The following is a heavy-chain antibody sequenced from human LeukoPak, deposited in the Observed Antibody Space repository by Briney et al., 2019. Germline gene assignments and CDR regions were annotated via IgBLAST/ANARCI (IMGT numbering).Heavy chain of an antibody. CDR1: GFTFSSYS. D-gene: IGHD5-24*01. V-gene: IGHV3-21*04. Sequence: SGGSLRLSCAASGFTFSSYSMNWVRQAPGKGLEWVSAISGSGGSTYYADSVKGRFTISRDNAKNSLYLQMNSLRAEDTAVYYCARDLIYSHRDGYNNPEGFWGQGTLVTVSS. J-gene: IGHJ4*02. CDR2: ISGSGGST. CDR3: ARDLIYSHRDGYNNPEGF.